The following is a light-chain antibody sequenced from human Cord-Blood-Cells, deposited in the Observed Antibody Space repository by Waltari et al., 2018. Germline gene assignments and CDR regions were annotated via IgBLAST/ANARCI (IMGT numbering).Light chain of an antibody. CDR3: QSADSSGTYPV. Sequence: SSELTQPPSVAVPPGQTARITCSGAELPKQYAHWYQQKPGQAPVLVIYKDSERPSGIPERFSGSSSGTTVTLTISGVQAEDEADYYCQSADSSGTYPVFGGGTKLTVL. CDR2: KDS. J-gene: IGLJ3*02. V-gene: IGLV3-25*03. CDR1: ELPKQY.